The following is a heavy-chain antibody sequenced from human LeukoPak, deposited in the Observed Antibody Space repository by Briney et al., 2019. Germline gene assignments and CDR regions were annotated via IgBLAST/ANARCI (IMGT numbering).Heavy chain of an antibody. D-gene: IGHD3-10*01. CDR3: AKDLHYGSADY. V-gene: IGHV3-11*04. J-gene: IGHJ4*02. Sequence: LTCTVSGNSISSGYYWAWIRQPPGKGLEWVSYISSSSSTIYYADSVKGRFTISRDNAKNSLYLQMNSLRAEDTAVYYCAKDLHYGSADYWGQGTLVTVSS. CDR1: GNSISSGYY. CDR2: ISSSSSTI.